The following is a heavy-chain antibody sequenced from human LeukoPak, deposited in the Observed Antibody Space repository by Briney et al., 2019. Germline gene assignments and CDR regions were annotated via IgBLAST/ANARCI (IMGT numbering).Heavy chain of an antibody. CDR3: AREENYYDSSGAPGYYYGMDV. Sequence: SVKVSCKASGGTFSSYAIGWVRQAPGQGLEWMGGIIPIFGTANYAQKFQGRVTITADESTSTAYMELSSLRSEDTAVYYCAREENYYDSSGAPGYYYGMDVWGQGTTVTVSS. CDR1: GGTFSSYA. J-gene: IGHJ6*02. D-gene: IGHD3-22*01. V-gene: IGHV1-69*13. CDR2: IIPIFGTA.